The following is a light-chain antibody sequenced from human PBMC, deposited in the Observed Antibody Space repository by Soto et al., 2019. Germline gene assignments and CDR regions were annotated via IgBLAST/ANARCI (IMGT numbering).Light chain of an antibody. Sequence: DIQMTQSPSTLSASVGDRVTITCRASQSISSWLAWYQQKPGKAPKLLIYKASSLESGVPSRFSGSGSGTAFTLTISSLQPDDFATYNCQQYNSYSPYTFGQGTKLEIK. V-gene: IGKV1-5*03. CDR1: QSISSW. CDR2: KAS. CDR3: QQYNSYSPYT. J-gene: IGKJ2*01.